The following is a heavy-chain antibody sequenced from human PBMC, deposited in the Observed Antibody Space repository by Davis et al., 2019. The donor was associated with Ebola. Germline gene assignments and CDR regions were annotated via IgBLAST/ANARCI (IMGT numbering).Heavy chain of an antibody. CDR1: GFTFDDYA. J-gene: IGHJ4*02. CDR3: AREDYSSSVFGGKDFDY. Sequence: SLKISCAASGFTFDDYAMHWVRQAPGKGLEWVSGISWNSGSIGYADSVKGRFTISRDNAKNSLYLRMNSLRAEDTAVYYCAREDYSSSVFGGKDFDYWGQGTLVTVSS. CDR2: ISWNSGSI. D-gene: IGHD6-13*01. V-gene: IGHV3-9*01.